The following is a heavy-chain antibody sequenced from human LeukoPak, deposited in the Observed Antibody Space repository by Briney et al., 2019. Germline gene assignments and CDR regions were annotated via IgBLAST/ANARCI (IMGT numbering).Heavy chain of an antibody. V-gene: IGHV3-9*03. CDR3: AAAVAGYFDY. CDR1: GFTFDDYA. J-gene: IGHJ4*02. Sequence: PGRSLRLSCAASGFTFDDYAMHWVRQAPGKGLEWVSGISWNSGSIGYADSVKGRFTISRDNAKNSLYLQMNSLRAEDMALYYCAAAVAGYFDYWGQGTLVTVSS. CDR2: ISWNSGSI. D-gene: IGHD6-19*01.